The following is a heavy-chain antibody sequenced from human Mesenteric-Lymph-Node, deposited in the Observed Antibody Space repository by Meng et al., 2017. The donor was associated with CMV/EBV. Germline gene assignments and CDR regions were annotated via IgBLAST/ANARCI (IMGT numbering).Heavy chain of an antibody. J-gene: IGHJ6*02. CDR1: VGTFRRYA. Sequence: SVTVSCQASVGTFRRYAISWVRQAPGHGLEGMGGIIPIFGTANYAQKFQGRVTITTDESTSTAYMELSSLRSEDTAVYYCSRSEPMTYCSSTSCYYYGMDVWGQGTTVTVSS. D-gene: IGHD2-2*01. CDR3: SRSEPMTYCSSTSCYYYGMDV. CDR2: IIPIFGTA. V-gene: IGHV1-69*05.